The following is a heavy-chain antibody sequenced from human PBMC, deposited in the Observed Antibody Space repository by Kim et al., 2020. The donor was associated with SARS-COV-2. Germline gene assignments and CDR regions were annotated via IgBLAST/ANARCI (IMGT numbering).Heavy chain of an antibody. V-gene: IGHV3-48*01. D-gene: IGHD3-16*01. CDR2: INKSSTTI. CDR1: GFTFSTYD. Sequence: GGSLRLSCTTSGFTFSTYDMNWVRRAPGKGLEWLSFINKSSTTIFYADSVKGRFTTSRDNAKNTLYLQMSSQRAEDTAVYYCVRDRWGGFFDMWGQGAMVSVSS. CDR3: VRDRWGGFFDM. J-gene: IGHJ3*02.